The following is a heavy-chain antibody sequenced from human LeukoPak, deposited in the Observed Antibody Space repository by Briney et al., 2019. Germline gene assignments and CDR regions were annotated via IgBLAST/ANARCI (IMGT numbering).Heavy chain of an antibody. CDR3: ATLTGGDDAFDI. CDR1: GGSISSSSYY. V-gene: IGHV4-61*05. D-gene: IGHD4-23*01. CDR2: VYYSGST. Sequence: SETLSLTCTVSGGSISSSSYYWGWIRQPPGKGLEWIGYVYYSGSTNYNPSLKSRVTISVDTSKNQFSLKLNSMTPADTAVYYCATLTGGDDAFDIWGQGTMVTVSS. J-gene: IGHJ3*02.